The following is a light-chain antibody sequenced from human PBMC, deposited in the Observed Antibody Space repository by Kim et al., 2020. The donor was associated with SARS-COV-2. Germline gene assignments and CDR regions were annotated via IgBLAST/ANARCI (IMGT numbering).Light chain of an antibody. V-gene: IGLV3-1*01. J-gene: IGLJ2*01. CDR1: KLGDKN. CDR3: QAWDSSTVV. CDR2: EDY. Sequence: SYELTQPPSVSVSPGQTASITCSGDKLGDKNVCWYQQKPGQSPVLVIYEDYKRPSGIPERVSGSNSGNTATLTISGSQAMDEADYFCQAWDSSTVVFGGG.